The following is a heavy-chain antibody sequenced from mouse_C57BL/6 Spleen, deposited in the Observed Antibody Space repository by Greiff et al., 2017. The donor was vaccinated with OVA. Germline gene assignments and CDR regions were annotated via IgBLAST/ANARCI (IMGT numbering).Heavy chain of an antibody. CDR1: GYSFTDYN. V-gene: IGHV1-39*01. CDR3: ARQIGGYGSSYGYFDV. D-gene: IGHD1-1*01. J-gene: IGHJ1*03. Sequence: VQLKQSGPELVKPGASVKISCKASGYSFTDYNMNWVKQSNGKSLEWIGVINPNYGTTSYNQKFKGKATLTVDQSSSTAYLQLNSLTSEDSAVYYGARQIGGYGSSYGYFDVWGTGTTVTVSS. CDR2: INPNYGTT.